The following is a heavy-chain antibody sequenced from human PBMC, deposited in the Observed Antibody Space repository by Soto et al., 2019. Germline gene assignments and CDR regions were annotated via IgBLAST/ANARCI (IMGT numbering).Heavy chain of an antibody. V-gene: IGHV3-21*06. CDR1: EFTFTRYS. J-gene: IGHJ4*02. Sequence: LRLSCAASEFTFTRYSINWVRQAPGKRLEWVSSISSTTHYIYYADSTRGRFTISGDNAKNAVYLEMNSLRAEDTAVYYCARESEDLTSNIDYWGQGTLVTVSS. CDR3: ARESEDLTSNIDY. CDR2: ISSTTHYI.